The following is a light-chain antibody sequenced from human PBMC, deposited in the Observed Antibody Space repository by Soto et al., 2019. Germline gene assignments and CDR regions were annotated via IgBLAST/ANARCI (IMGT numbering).Light chain of an antibody. CDR2: QVT. CDR3: TSYSSSDIFYV. J-gene: IGLJ1*01. CDR1: SSDIGGYYY. Sequence: ALTQPASVSGSPGQSITISCTGTSSDIGGYYYVSWYQHHPGKAPKLLIYQVTNRPSRVSNRFSGSKSGNTASLTISGLQADDEADYYCTSYSSSDIFYVFGTGTKVTVL. V-gene: IGLV2-14*01.